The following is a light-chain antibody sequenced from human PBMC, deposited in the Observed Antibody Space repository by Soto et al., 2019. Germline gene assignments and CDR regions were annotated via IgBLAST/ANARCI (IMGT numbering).Light chain of an antibody. CDR2: VAS. CDR1: QGIRND. J-gene: IGKJ2*01. V-gene: IGKV1-17*01. CDR3: QRYNDYQYI. Sequence: DIQMTQSPSSLSASVGDRVTITCRASQGIRNDLDWYQQRPGKAPKRLIYVASSLQSGVPSRFSGSGSGTEFSLTISSLQPDDFATYYCQRYNDYQYIFGQGTKLEIK.